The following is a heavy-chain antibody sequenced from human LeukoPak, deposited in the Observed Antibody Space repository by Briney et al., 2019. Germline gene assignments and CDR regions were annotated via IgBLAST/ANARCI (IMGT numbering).Heavy chain of an antibody. Sequence: AGGSLRLSCAASGFTFSSYAMSWVRQAPGKGLEWVSYISSSSSTIYYADSVKGRFTISRDNAKNSLYLQMNSLRAEDTAVYYCARVRISYYYYMDVWGKGTTVTVSS. D-gene: IGHD2-15*01. J-gene: IGHJ6*03. CDR3: ARVRISYYYYMDV. CDR1: GFTFSSYA. V-gene: IGHV3-48*04. CDR2: ISSSSSTI.